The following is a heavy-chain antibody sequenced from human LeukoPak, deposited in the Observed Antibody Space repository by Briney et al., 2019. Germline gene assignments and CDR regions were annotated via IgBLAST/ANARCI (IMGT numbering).Heavy chain of an antibody. CDR2: IIPILGIA. CDR1: GGTFSSYA. J-gene: IGHJ4*02. D-gene: IGHD3-10*01. V-gene: IGHV1-69*04. Sequence: GASVKVSCKASGGTFSSYAISWVRQAPGQGLEWMGRIIPILGIANYAQKFQGRVTITADKSTSTAYMELSSLRSEDTAVYYCASENVWFRELLSASYYFDYWGQGTLVTVSS. CDR3: ASENVWFRELLSASYYFDY.